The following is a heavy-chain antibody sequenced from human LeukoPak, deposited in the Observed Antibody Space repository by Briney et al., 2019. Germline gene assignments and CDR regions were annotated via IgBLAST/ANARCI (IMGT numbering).Heavy chain of an antibody. CDR1: AGSITGSSYY. V-gene: IGHV4-39*07. J-gene: IGHJ6*03. D-gene: IGHD3-16*01. CDR2: IFHSGST. Sequence: SETLSLTCTVSAGSITGSSYYWGWIRQPPGKGLEWIGSIFHSGSTDYNPSLKSRVTMSVDTSKNQFSLKLSSVTAADTAVYYCARETSQKGAHYMDVWGKGTTVTISS. CDR3: ARETSQKGAHYMDV.